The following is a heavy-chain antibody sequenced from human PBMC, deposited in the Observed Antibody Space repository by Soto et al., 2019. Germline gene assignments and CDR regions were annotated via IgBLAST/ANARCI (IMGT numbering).Heavy chain of an antibody. D-gene: IGHD3-22*01. J-gene: IGHJ5*02. Sequence: SETLSLTCTVSGGSISSGDYYWSWIRQPPGKGLEWIGYIYYSGSTYYNPSLKSRVTISVDTSKNQFSLKLCSVTAADTAVYYCARGFSGGDYYYDSSGYPTWGQGTLVTVSS. CDR3: ARGFSGGDYYYDSSGYPT. CDR2: IYYSGST. CDR1: GGSISSGDYY. V-gene: IGHV4-30-4*01.